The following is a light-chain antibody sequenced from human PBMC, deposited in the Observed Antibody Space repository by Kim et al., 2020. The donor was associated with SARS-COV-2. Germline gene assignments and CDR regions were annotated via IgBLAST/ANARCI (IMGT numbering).Light chain of an antibody. V-gene: IGLV2-14*04. Sequence: SIPIPCTGTSSDVGGYNYVSWYQQHPGKAPKLMIYDVSKRPSGVSNRFSGSKSGNTASLTISGLQAEDEADYYCSSYTSSSTFVVFGGGTQLTVL. CDR2: DVS. CDR3: SSYTSSSTFVV. CDR1: SSDVGGYNY. J-gene: IGLJ2*01.